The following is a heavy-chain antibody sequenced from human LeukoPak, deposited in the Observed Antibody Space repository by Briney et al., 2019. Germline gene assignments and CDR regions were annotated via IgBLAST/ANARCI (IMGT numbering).Heavy chain of an antibody. V-gene: IGHV3-30-3*01. J-gene: IGHJ4*02. D-gene: IGHD6-19*01. CDR1: GFTFSSYA. CDR3: ARAPSIAVAGTPTDY. Sequence: GGSLRLSCAASGFTFSSYAIHWVRQAPGKGLERVPVISYDGSNKYYADSVKGRFTISRDNSKNTLYLQMNSLRAEDTAVYYCARAPSIAVAGTPTDYWGQGTLVTVSS. CDR2: ISYDGSNK.